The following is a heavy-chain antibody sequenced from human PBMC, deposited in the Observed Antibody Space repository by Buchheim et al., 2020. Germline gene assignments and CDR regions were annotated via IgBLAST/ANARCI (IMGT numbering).Heavy chain of an antibody. CDR2: AYYTGTT. Sequence: QLQLQESGPGLVKPSETLSLTCFVSGDSIGSSSYYWGWVRQSPGKGLEWIAIAYYTGTTFYNPSLKSRVTISIETSKSQFSLKMNSVTAADTAVYYCASGTILWFRTIEFWGKG. J-gene: IGHJ4*02. V-gene: IGHV4-39*01. CDR3: ASGTILWFRTIEF. D-gene: IGHD3-10*01. CDR1: GDSIGSSSYY.